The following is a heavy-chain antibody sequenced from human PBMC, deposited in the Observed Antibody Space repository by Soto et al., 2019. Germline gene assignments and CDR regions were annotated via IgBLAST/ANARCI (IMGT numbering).Heavy chain of an antibody. CDR3: ATRITVFGLLIPPFDP. V-gene: IGHV4-34*01. J-gene: IGHJ5*02. CDR1: GGSVNGYY. CDR2: INHTGGT. D-gene: IGHD3-3*01. Sequence: SETLSLTCAVYGGSVNGYYWNWIRQPPGKGLEWIGEINHTGGTHYNPSLESRVTMSVDTSKNQFSLRLSSVTAADTAIYYCATRITVFGLLIPPFDPWGQGTQVTVSS.